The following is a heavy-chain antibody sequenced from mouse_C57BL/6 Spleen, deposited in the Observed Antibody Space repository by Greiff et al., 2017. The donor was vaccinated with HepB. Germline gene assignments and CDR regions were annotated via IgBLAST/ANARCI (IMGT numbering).Heavy chain of an antibody. CDR1: GYTFTSYG. J-gene: IGHJ1*03. D-gene: IGHD1-1*01. CDR3: ARRGERGTTVVDV. CDR2: IYPRSGNT. V-gene: IGHV1-81*01. Sequence: QVQLQQSGAELARPGASVKLSCKASGYTFTSYGISWVKQRTGQGLEWIGEIYPRSGNTYYNEKFKGKATLTADKSSSTAYMELRSLTSEDSAVYFCARRGERGTTVVDVWGTGTTVTVSS.